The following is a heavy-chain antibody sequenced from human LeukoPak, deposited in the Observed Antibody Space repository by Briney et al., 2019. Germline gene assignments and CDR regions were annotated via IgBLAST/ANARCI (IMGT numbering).Heavy chain of an antibody. CDR2: ISYDGSNK. CDR3: AKDQPPTRGYSYGYIDY. V-gene: IGHV3-30-3*01. CDR1: GFTFSSYA. J-gene: IGHJ4*02. Sequence: GGSLRLSCAASGFTFSSYAMHWVRQAPGKGLEWVAVISYDGSNKYYADSVKGRFTISRDNSKNTLYLQMNSLRAEDTAVYYCAKDQPPTRGYSYGYIDYWGQGTLVTVSS. D-gene: IGHD5-18*01.